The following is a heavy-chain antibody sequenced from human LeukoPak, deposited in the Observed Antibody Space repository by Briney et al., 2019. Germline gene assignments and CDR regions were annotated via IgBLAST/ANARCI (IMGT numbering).Heavy chain of an antibody. D-gene: IGHD6-13*01. CDR1: GGSISDYY. CDR3: AREEASSWTGDYFDY. CDR2: ISYSGST. J-gene: IGHJ4*02. Sequence: SETLSLTGTVSGGSISDYYWSWIRQPPGKGLEWIGYISYSGSTNYNPSLKSRVTISVDTSKNQFSLNLSSVTAADTAVYFCAREEASSWTGDYFDYWGQGSLVTVSS. V-gene: IGHV4-59*01.